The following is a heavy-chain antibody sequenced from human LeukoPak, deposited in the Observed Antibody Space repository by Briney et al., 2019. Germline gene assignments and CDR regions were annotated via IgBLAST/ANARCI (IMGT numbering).Heavy chain of an antibody. CDR1: GGSFSGYY. Sequence: SESLSLTCAVYGGSFSGYYWSWIRQPPGKGLEWIGEINHSGSTNYNPSLKSRVTISVDTSKNQFSLKLSSVTAADTAVYYCARGGVISGSYRTYYYYYMDVWGKGTTVTVSS. CDR3: ARGGVISGSYRTYYYYYMDV. V-gene: IGHV4-34*01. CDR2: INHSGST. D-gene: IGHD1-26*01. J-gene: IGHJ6*03.